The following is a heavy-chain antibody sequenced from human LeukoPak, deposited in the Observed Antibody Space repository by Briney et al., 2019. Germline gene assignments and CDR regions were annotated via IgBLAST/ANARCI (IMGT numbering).Heavy chain of an antibody. CDR1: GGSLTNSY. D-gene: IGHD3-9*01. CDR2: IYYSGRT. V-gene: IGHV4-59*01. Sequence: SETLSLTCTVSGGSLTNSYWSWVRQSPEGGLEWMGFIYYSGRTYYNPSLKGRATISVDTSKNQFSLSLNSVTAADTAVYYCVRESDWLFDHWGPGTLVTVSS. J-gene: IGHJ4*02. CDR3: VRESDWLFDH.